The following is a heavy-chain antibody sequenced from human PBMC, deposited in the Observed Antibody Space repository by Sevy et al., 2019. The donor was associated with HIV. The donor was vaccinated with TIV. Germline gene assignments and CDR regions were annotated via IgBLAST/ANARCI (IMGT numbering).Heavy chain of an antibody. V-gene: IGHV4-59*12. CDR2: IYYTGVS. Sequence: SETLSLTCTVSNGSISGYYWSWIRQSPGKGLEWIGYIYYTGVSTYNPSLKSRVTISVDTSKNQFSLKLTSVTAADTAVYYCARRYSNSWYVSWFDPWGPGTLVTVSS. CDR1: NGSISGYY. CDR3: ARRYSNSWYVSWFDP. J-gene: IGHJ5*02. D-gene: IGHD4-4*01.